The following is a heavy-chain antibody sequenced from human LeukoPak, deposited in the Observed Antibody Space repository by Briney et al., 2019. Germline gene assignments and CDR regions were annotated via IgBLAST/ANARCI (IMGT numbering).Heavy chain of an antibody. Sequence: GGSLRLSCAASGFTFSSYSMTWVRQAPGKGLEWVSSISSSSSYIYYADSVKGRFTISRDNAKNSLYLQMNSLRAEDTAVYYCARVRLDSRGYYHWGQGTLVTVSS. CDR1: GFTFSSYS. D-gene: IGHD3-22*01. CDR3: ARVRLDSRGYYH. J-gene: IGHJ5*02. V-gene: IGHV3-21*01. CDR2: ISSSSSYI.